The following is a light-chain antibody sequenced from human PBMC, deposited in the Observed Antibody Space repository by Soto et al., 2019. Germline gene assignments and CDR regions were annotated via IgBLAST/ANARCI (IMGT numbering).Light chain of an antibody. CDR3: QRYHYWPSLLT. J-gene: IGKJ4*01. CDR2: GAS. CDR1: QSVSSN. Sequence: EIVMTQSPATLSVSPGERATLSCRASQSVSSNLAWYQQKPGQAPRLLIYGASTRATGIPAGFSGSGSGTELALTISSRQSQYDAIEYYQRYHYWPSLLTFGVGTKVEIK. V-gene: IGKV3-15*01.